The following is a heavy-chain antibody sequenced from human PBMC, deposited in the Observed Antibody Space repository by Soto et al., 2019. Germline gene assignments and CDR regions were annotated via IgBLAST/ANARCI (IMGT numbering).Heavy chain of an antibody. V-gene: IGHV3-73*01. CDR1: GFTFSGSA. CDR3: TRLSSRRQYYDFWSGYGGWFDP. J-gene: IGHJ5*02. CDR2: IRSKANSYAT. Sequence: GGSLRLSCAASGFTFSGSAMHWVRQASGKGLEWVGRIRSKANSYATAYAASVKGRFTISRDDSKNTAYLQMNSLKTEDTAVYYCTRLSSRRQYYDFWSGYGGWFDPWGQGTLVTVSS. D-gene: IGHD3-3*01.